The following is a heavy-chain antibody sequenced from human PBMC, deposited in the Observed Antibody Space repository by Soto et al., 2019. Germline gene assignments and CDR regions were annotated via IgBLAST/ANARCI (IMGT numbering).Heavy chain of an antibody. Sequence: GGSLRLSCAASGFTVSSNYMSWVRQAPGKGLEWVSVIYSGGSTYYADSVKGRFTISRDNSKNTLYLQMNSLRAEDTAVYYCARSEVATRLYYYGMDVWGQGTTVTVSS. D-gene: IGHD5-12*01. CDR3: ARSEVATRLYYYGMDV. CDR1: GFTVSSNY. CDR2: IYSGGST. V-gene: IGHV3-53*01. J-gene: IGHJ6*02.